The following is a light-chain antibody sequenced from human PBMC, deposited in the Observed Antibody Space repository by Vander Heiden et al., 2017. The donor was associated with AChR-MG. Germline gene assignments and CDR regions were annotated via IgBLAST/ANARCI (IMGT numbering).Light chain of an antibody. V-gene: IGKV1-33*01. J-gene: IGKJ2*01. CDR1: QDIRNY. CDR3: QKYGDLPYT. Sequence: DIQMTQSPSSLSASVGDRVTITCQASQDIRNYLNWYQQKPGKAPKLLIFDASNLNPGVPSRFSGSGFGTDFTCTIASLQPEDFATYYCQKYGDLPYTFGQGTRLEI. CDR2: DAS.